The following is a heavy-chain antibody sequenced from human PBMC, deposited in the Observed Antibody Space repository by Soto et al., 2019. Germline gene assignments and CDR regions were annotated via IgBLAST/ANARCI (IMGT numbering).Heavy chain of an antibody. Sequence: PGGSLRLSCAASGFTFRSYAMSWVRQAPGKGLEWVSGISGSGDNTFYADSVKGRITISRDNSKNTLYLQTNSLRAEDTAVYYCAKDYRCSGGSCYCDYWGQGTLVTSPQ. D-gene: IGHD2-15*01. J-gene: IGHJ4*02. V-gene: IGHV3-23*01. CDR1: GFTFRSYA. CDR3: AKDYRCSGGSCYCDY. CDR2: ISGSGDNT.